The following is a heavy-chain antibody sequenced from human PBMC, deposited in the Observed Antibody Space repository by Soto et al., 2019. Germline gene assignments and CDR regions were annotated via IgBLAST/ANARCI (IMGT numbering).Heavy chain of an antibody. J-gene: IGHJ4*02. CDR3: AKLPNCGGDCYFDY. D-gene: IGHD2-21*02. Sequence: QVQLVESGGGVVQPGGSLRLSCATSGFAFSSYGMHWVRQAPGKGLEWVAVVRFDAINKYYADSVKGRFTISRDNSKSMVYLQINSLRPDDTAVYYCAKLPNCGGDCYFDYWGQGTLVTVSS. CDR2: VRFDAINK. CDR1: GFAFSSYG. V-gene: IGHV3-30*02.